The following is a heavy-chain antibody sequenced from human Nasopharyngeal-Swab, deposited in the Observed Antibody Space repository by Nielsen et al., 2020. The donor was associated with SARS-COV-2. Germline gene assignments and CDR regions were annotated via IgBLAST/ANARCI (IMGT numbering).Heavy chain of an antibody. CDR3: ARGREYDFWSGYDFDY. D-gene: IGHD3-3*01. CDR2: INHSGST. Sequence: SETLSLTCAVYGGSFSGYYWSWIRQPLGKGLEWIGEINHSGSTNYNPSLKSRVTISVDTSKNQFSLKLSSVTAADTAVYYCARGREYDFWSGYDFDYWGQGTLVTVSS. J-gene: IGHJ4*02. V-gene: IGHV4-34*01. CDR1: GGSFSGYY.